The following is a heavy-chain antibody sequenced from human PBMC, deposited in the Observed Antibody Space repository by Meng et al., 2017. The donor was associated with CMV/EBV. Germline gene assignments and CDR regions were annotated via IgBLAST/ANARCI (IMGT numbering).Heavy chain of an antibody. D-gene: IGHD3-10*01. CDR2: INHSGST. CDR3: ARRGRITMVRGVRYYYGMDV. CDR1: GGSFSGYY. J-gene: IGHJ6*02. Sequence: SQTLSLTCAVYGGSFSGYYWSWIRQPPGKGLEWLGEINHSGSTNYNPSLKSRVTISVDTSKNQFSLKLSSVTAADTAVYYCARRGRITMVRGVRYYYGMDVWGQGTTVTVSS. V-gene: IGHV4-34*01.